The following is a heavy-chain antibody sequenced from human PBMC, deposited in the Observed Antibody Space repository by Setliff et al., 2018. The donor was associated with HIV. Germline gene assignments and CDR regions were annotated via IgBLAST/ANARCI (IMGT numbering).Heavy chain of an antibody. CDR1: GYSMSSGYY. Sequence: PSETLSLTCGVSGYSMSSGYYWSWIRQPAGKGLEWIGRLHLSGDTNYNPSLKSRVTISADTSKNQFSLNLSSVTAAETAVYYCARVGYHGSGRYSFDYWGQGTLVTVSS. CDR2: LHLSGDT. D-gene: IGHD3-10*01. CDR3: ARVGYHGSGRYSFDY. J-gene: IGHJ4*02. V-gene: IGHV4-38-2*01.